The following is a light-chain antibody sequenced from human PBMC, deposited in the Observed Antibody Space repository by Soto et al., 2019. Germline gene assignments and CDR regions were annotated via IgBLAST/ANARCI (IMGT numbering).Light chain of an antibody. CDR3: LQYNSYRT. V-gene: IGKV1-17*01. J-gene: IGKJ1*01. Sequence: DIQMTESPSSLSASVGDRVTITCRASQGIRNDLGWYQQKPGKAPKRLIYAAFSLQSGVPSRFNGSGSGTEFALTISSLQPEHFADYYSLQYNSYRTFGQGTKVEIK. CDR1: QGIRND. CDR2: AAF.